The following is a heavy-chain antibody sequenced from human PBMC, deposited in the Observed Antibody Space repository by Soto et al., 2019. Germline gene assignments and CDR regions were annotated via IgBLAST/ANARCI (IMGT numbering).Heavy chain of an antibody. D-gene: IGHD6-13*01. CDR3: AIPTAVSRRWGGFDY. J-gene: IGHJ4*02. Sequence: ASVKVSCKASGYTFTYRYLHWVRQAPGQALEWMGWITPFNGNTNYAQKFQDRVTITRDRSMSTAYMELSSLRSEDTAMYYCAIPTAVSRRWGGFDYWGQGTLVTVSS. CDR1: GYTFTYRY. CDR2: ITPFNGNT. V-gene: IGHV1-45*02.